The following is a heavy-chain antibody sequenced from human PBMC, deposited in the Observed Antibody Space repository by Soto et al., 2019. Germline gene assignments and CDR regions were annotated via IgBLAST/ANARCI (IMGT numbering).Heavy chain of an antibody. D-gene: IGHD7-27*01. J-gene: IGHJ4*02. CDR2: INHSGST. CDR3: ARVSLTGAGDY. CDR1: GGSFSGYY. Sequence: SETLSLTCAVYGGSFSGYYWSWIRQPPGKGLEWIGEINHSGSTNYNPSLKSRVTISVDTSKNQFSLKLSSVTAADTAVYYCARVSLTGAGDYWGQGTLVTVSS. V-gene: IGHV4-34*01.